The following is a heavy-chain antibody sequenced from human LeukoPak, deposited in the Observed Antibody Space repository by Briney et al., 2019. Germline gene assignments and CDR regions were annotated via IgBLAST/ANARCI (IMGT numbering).Heavy chain of an antibody. J-gene: IGHJ4*02. D-gene: IGHD6-13*01. CDR3: AREGAAGTRDFDY. CDR2: IYYSGST. Sequence: SETLSLTCTVSGGSIGSYYWSWIRQPPGKGLEWIGYIYYSGSTNYNPSLKSRVTISVDTSKNQFSLKLSSVTAADTAVYYCAREGAAGTRDFDYWGQGTLVTVSS. CDR1: GGSIGSYY. V-gene: IGHV4-59*01.